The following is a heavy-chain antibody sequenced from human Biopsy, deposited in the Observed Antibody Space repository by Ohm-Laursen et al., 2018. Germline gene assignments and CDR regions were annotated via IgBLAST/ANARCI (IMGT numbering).Heavy chain of an antibody. CDR3: ARGMRSSGWPYFDS. V-gene: IGHV4-61*01. CDR2: IYYRGSTA. J-gene: IGHJ4*02. Sequence: SDTLSLTCPVSGDSVSSGSFYWTWIRQPPGQGLEYIGYIYYRGSTANYNPSLESRVTMSVDMPKNQFSLKLSSVTAADTAIYYCARGMRSSGWPYFDSWGQGTLVTVSS. D-gene: IGHD6-19*01. CDR1: GDSVSSGSFY.